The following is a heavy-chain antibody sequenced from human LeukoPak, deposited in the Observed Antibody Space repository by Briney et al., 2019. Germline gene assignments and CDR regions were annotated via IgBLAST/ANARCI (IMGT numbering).Heavy chain of an antibody. Sequence: ASVKVSCKVSGYTLTELSMRWVRQAPGKGLEWMGGFDPEDGETIYAQKFQGRVTMTEDTSTDTAYMELSSLRSEDTAVYYCATGISGSENYYYYMDVWGKGTTVTVSS. V-gene: IGHV1-24*01. CDR3: ATGISGSENYYYYMDV. CDR2: FDPEDGET. D-gene: IGHD1-26*01. J-gene: IGHJ6*03. CDR1: GYTLTELS.